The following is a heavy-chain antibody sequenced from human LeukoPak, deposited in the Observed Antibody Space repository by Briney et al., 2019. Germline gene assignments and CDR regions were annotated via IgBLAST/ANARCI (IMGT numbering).Heavy chain of an antibody. CDR3: AREIGSGSYYNVPYYFDY. V-gene: IGHV4-4*07. D-gene: IGHD3-10*01. J-gene: IGHJ4*02. CDR1: GGSISSYY. Sequence: PSETLSLNCTVSGGSISSYYWSWMRQPAGKGLEWLGRLYTSGSTNYNPSLKSRVTMSVDSSKNQFSLKLSSVTAADTAVYYCAREIGSGSYYNVPYYFDYWGQGTLVTVSS. CDR2: LYTSGST.